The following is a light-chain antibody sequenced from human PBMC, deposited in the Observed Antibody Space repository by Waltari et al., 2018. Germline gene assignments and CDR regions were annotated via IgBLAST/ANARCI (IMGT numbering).Light chain of an antibody. Sequence: DILLTQSPATLPLSLGERATLSCMDSQSVTNYLAWYQLKPGQAPRLLIYDASNRATGIPARFSGSGAGTDFTLTISNLEPEDSAVYYCQQRSKLPRTFGRGTKVEIK. CDR2: DAS. J-gene: IGKJ4*02. V-gene: IGKV3-11*01. CDR1: QSVTNY. CDR3: QQRSKLPRT.